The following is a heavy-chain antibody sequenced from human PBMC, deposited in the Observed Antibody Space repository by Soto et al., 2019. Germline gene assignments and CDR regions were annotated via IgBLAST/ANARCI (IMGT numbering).Heavy chain of an antibody. CDR3: GRVFLSKAKTYYYDSSGSQGPYYYYGMDV. Sequence: ASVKVSCKASGYTFTSYYMHWVRQAPGQGLEWMGIINPSGGSTSYAQKFQGRVTMTRDTSTSTVYMELSSLRSEDTAVYYCGRVFLSKAKTYYYDSSGSQGPYYYYGMDVWGQGTTVTVSS. J-gene: IGHJ6*02. D-gene: IGHD3-22*01. CDR2: INPSGGST. CDR1: GYTFTSYY. V-gene: IGHV1-46*01.